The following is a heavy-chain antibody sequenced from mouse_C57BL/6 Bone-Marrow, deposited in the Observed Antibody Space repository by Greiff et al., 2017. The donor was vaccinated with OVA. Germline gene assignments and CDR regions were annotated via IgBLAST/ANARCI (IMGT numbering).Heavy chain of an antibody. D-gene: IGHD2-4*01. J-gene: IGHJ4*01. CDR2: SRNKANDYTT. CDR3: ARNYED. CDR1: GFTFSDFY. V-gene: IGHV7-1*01. Sequence: VKLMESGGGLVQSGRSLRLSCATSGFTFSDFYMEWVRQAPGKGLEWIAASRNKANDYTTEYSASVKGRFIVSRDTSQSILYLQMNALRAEDTAIYYCARNYEDWGQGTSVTVSS.